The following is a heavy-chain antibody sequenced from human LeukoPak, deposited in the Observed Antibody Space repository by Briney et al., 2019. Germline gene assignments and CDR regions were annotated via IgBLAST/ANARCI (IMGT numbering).Heavy chain of an antibody. CDR3: ARGGSSWYLYFDY. CDR1: GGSISSGGYY. Sequence: SETLSLTCTVSGGSISSGGYYWSWIRQHPGKGLEWIGYIYYSGSTYYNPPLKSRVTISVDTSKNQFSLKLSSVTAADTAVYYCARGGSSWYLYFDYWGQGTLVTVSS. CDR2: IYYSGST. D-gene: IGHD6-13*01. J-gene: IGHJ4*02. V-gene: IGHV4-31*03.